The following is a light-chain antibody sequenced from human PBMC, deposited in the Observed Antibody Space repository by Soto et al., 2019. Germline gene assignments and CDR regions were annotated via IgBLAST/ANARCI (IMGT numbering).Light chain of an antibody. V-gene: IGLV2-14*01. CDR3: SSYKFSTTLRV. Sequence: QSALTQPRSVSGSPGQSITLSCAGTTNDIGSYNYVSWFQQHPGEAPKLIIFEVTHRPSGISTRFSGSKSGNTASLTISDLQAEDEALYYCSSYKFSTTLRVFGGGTKLTVL. CDR1: TNDIGSYNY. J-gene: IGLJ3*02. CDR2: EVT.